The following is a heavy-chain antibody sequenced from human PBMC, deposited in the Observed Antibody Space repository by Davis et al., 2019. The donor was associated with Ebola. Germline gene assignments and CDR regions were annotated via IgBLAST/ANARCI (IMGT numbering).Heavy chain of an antibody. Sequence: SVKVSCKASGGTFSSYAISWVRQAPGQGLEWMGGIIPIFGTANYAQKFQGRVTITADESTSTAYMELRSLKSDDTAVYYCARQRISIFGVAPTFDFWGQGALVTVSS. CDR1: GGTFSSYA. J-gene: IGHJ4*02. CDR2: IIPIFGTA. D-gene: IGHD3-3*01. CDR3: ARQRISIFGVAPTFDF. V-gene: IGHV1-69*13.